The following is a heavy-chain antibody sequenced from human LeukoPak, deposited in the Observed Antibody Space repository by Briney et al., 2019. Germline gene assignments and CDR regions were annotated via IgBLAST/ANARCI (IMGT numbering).Heavy chain of an antibody. D-gene: IGHD6-13*01. V-gene: IGHV1-2*02. CDR2: INPNSGGT. CDR1: GYTFTGYY. J-gene: IGHJ4*02. Sequence: ASVKVSCKASGYTFTGYYMHWVRRAPGQGLEWMGWINPNSGGTNYAQKFQGRVTMTRDTSISTAYMELSRLRSDDTAVYYCARVDVVVQQLPGYYFDYWGQGTLVTVSS. CDR3: ARVDVVVQQLPGYYFDY.